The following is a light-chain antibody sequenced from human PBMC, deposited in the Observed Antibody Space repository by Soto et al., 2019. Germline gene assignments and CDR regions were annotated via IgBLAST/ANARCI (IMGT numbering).Light chain of an antibody. V-gene: IGKV1-12*01. Sequence: IRMTQSPSSVSASVGDRVTITFRASQGISSWLAWSQQKPGEAPKLLIYAASSLQSGVPSRFSGSGSGTDFTLTISSLQPEDFATYYCQQANSFPLTFGGGTKVEIK. CDR1: QGISSW. CDR3: QQANSFPLT. CDR2: AAS. J-gene: IGKJ4*01.